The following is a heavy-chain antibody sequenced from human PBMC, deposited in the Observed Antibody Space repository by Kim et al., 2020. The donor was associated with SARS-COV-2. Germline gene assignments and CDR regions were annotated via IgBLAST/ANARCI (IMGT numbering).Heavy chain of an antibody. Sequence: YYAAAVKARFTISRDNSKNMVFLQMNNLRAEDSALYYCSKAPLALLYFESWGQGTLVTVSS. V-gene: IGHV3-23*01. CDR3: SKAPLALLYFES. J-gene: IGHJ4*02.